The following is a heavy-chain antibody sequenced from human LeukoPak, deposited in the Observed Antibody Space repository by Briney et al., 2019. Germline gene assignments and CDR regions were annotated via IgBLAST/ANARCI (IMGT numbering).Heavy chain of an antibody. V-gene: IGHV3-23*01. Sequence: GGSLRLSCAASGFTFDDYGMSWVRQAPGKGLEWVSAISGSGGSTYYADSVKGRFTISRDNSKNTLYLQMNSLRAEDTAVYYCAKASVVITTTYWGQGTLVTVSS. CDR2: ISGSGGST. CDR1: GFTFDDYG. CDR3: AKASVVITTTY. D-gene: IGHD3-22*01. J-gene: IGHJ4*02.